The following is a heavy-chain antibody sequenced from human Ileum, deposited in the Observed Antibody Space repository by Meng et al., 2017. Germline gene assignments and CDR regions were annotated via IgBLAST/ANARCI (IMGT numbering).Heavy chain of an antibody. CDR1: GGSISSGDYA. D-gene: IGHD3-22*01. J-gene: IGHJ4*02. V-gene: IGHV4-30-4*01. Sequence: QVQLQESGPGLVKPSQTLSLTGTGSGGSISSGDYAWSWIRQPPGKGLEWIGYIYYSGSTYYNPSLKSRLTISVDTSKNQCSLKLSSVTAADTAVYYCARDRDSSGYYPYWGQGTLVTVSS. CDR3: ARDRDSSGYYPY. CDR2: IYYSGST.